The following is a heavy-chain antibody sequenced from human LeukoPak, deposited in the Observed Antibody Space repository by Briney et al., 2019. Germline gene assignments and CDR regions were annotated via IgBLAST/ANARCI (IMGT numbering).Heavy chain of an antibody. CDR2: FKSSSYI. J-gene: IGHJ4*02. V-gene: IGHV3-21*04. D-gene: IGHD7-27*01. Sequence: PGGSLRLSCAASGFVFSSYDMNWVRQAPGKGLEWVSCFKSSSYIYYADSVRGRFTISRDNAKNSLYLQMNSLRAEDTAVYYCAKDDTGDARFDYWGQGTLVTVSS. CDR1: GFVFSSYD. CDR3: AKDDTGDARFDY.